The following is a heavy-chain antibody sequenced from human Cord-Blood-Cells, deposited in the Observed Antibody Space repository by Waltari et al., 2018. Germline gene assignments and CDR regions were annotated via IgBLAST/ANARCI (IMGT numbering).Heavy chain of an antibody. D-gene: IGHD6-6*01. CDR1: GGTFSSYA. V-gene: IGHV1-69*01. CDR2: INPIFATK. CDR3: ARLGGLAARGGWYFDL. Sequence: QVQLVQSGAEVKKPGSSVKVSCKASGGTFSSYAISWVRQAPGQGLEWMGGINPIFATKNHVQKFKGRCTSTADESTSTAYMELGSRRSEDTAVYYGARLGGLAARGGWYFDLWGRGTLVTVSS. J-gene: IGHJ2*01.